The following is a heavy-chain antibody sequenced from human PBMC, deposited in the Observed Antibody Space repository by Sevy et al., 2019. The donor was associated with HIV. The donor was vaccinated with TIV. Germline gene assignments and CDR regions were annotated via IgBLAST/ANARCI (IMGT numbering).Heavy chain of an antibody. V-gene: IGHV3-74*01. J-gene: IGHJ1*01. CDR2: INSDGSTT. CDR3: ARPKAGTIFGEFQH. D-gene: IGHD3-3*01. CDR1: GFTFSTYW. Sequence: GGSLRLSCAASGFTFSTYWMHWVRQAPGKGLEWVSHINSDGSTTKYADSVQGRFTISRDNAENTLYLQMNSLRPEVTAVYYCARPKAGTIFGEFQHWGQGSLVTVSS.